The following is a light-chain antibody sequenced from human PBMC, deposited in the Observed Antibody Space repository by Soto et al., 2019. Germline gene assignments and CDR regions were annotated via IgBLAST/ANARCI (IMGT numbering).Light chain of an antibody. CDR1: QSVSTY. CDR2: DAS. Sequence: EIVLTQSPATLSLSPGERATLSCRASQSVSTYLAWYQQKPGQAPRLLIYDASNRATGIPARFSGSGSGTHFTLTISRLEPEDFAVYYCQHRSNWPRTFGQGTKLEIK. V-gene: IGKV3-11*01. J-gene: IGKJ2*01. CDR3: QHRSNWPRT.